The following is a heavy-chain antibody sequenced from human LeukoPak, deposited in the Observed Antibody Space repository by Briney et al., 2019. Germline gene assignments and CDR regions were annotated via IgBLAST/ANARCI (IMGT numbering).Heavy chain of an antibody. D-gene: IGHD3-10*01. J-gene: IGHJ6*03. CDR1: GYSFTSYW. CDR3: ARHIRYYGSGSYSDYYYYMDV. CDR2: IYPGDSDT. V-gene: IGHV5-51*01. Sequence: GESLKISCKGSGYSFTSYWIGWVRQMPGKGLEWMGIIYPGDSDTRYSPSFQGQVTISADKSISTAYLQWSSLKASDTAMHYCARHIRYYGSGSYSDYYYYMDVWGKGTTVTVSS.